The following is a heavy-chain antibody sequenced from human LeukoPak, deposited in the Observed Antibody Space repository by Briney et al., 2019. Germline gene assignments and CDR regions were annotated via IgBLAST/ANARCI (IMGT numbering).Heavy chain of an antibody. D-gene: IGHD2-21*01. CDR3: ARVVRPGWFDP. J-gene: IGHJ5*02. Sequence: PGGSLRLSCAASGFTVSSNYMSWVRQPPGKGLEWIGSIYYSGSTYYNPSLKSRVTISVDTSKNQFSLKLSSVTAADTAVYYCARVVRPGWFDPWGQGTLVTVSS. V-gene: IGHV4-39*01. CDR2: IYYSGST. CDR1: GFTVSSNY.